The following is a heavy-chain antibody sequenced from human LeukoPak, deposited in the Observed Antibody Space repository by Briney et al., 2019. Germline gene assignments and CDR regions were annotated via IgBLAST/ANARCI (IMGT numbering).Heavy chain of an antibody. V-gene: IGHV3-23*01. CDR1: GFTFGDYY. D-gene: IGHD1-26*01. Sequence: GGSLRLSCAASGFTFGDYYMGWVRQAPGKGLEWVSAISGSGGSTYYADSVKGRFTISRDNSKNTLYLQMNSLRAEDTAVYYCAKDLRYGGSSSPEDYWGQGTLVTVSS. J-gene: IGHJ4*02. CDR3: AKDLRYGGSSSPEDY. CDR2: ISGSGGST.